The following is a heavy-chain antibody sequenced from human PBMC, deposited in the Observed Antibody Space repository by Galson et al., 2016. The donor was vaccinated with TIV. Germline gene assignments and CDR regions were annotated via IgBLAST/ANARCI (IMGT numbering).Heavy chain of an antibody. Sequence: SLRLSCAASGFTFSTYTINWVRQAPGKGLEWVSSISTSSLHKYYADSVKGRFTIFRDNTKNSVYLQMNSLRAEDTAVYFCARGAYDSSGYGGWFDPWGQGTLVIVSS. D-gene: IGHD3-22*01. J-gene: IGHJ5*02. V-gene: IGHV3-21*01. CDR1: GFTFSTYT. CDR3: ARGAYDSSGYGGWFDP. CDR2: ISTSSLHK.